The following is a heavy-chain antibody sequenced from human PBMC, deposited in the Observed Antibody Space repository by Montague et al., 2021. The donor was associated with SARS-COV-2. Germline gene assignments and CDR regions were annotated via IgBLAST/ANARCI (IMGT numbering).Heavy chain of an antibody. D-gene: IGHD3-10*01. V-gene: IGHV4-34*01. Sequence: SETLSLTYAVHGGSLSGYYWSWIRQPPEKGLEWIGEINHSANTKYNPSLKSPVTISIDTSKNQFSLKMISVTAADTATYYCASGIYPSGSYYNRYYYGLNIWGPGTTVIVSS. CDR3: ASGIYPSGSYYNRYYYGLNI. J-gene: IGHJ6*02. CDR2: INHSANT. CDR1: GGSLSGYY.